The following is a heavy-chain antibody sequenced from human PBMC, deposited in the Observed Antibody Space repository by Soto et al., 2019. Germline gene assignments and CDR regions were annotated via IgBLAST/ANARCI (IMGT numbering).Heavy chain of an antibody. CDR2: IIPIFGTA. CDR1: GGTFSSYA. V-gene: IGHV1-69*06. Sequence: QVQLVQSGAEVKKPGSSVKVSCKASGGTFSSYAISWVRQAPGQGLEWMGGIIPIFGTANYAQKVQGRVTITADKSTSTAYMELSSLRSEDTAVYYCARVSIRDAIYYYYSYGMDVWGQGTTVTVSS. J-gene: IGHJ6*02. D-gene: IGHD2-8*01. CDR3: ARVSIRDAIYYYYSYGMDV.